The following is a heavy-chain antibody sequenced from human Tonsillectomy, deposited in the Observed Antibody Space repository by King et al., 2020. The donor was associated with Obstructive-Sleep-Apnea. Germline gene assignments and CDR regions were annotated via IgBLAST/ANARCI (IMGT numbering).Heavy chain of an antibody. CDR3: VRALYFDYLKYSFGY. V-gene: IGHV3-64D*09. J-gene: IGHJ4*02. D-gene: IGHD3-9*01. Sequence: EVQLVESGGGLVQRGGSLRLSCSASGFTFSSHAMHWVRQAPGKGLEYVASIGSNGDSTYYADSVKGRFTISRDNSKNTGYLQMSSLRPEDTAVYYCVRALYFDYLKYSFGYWGRGALVTVSS. CDR2: IGSNGDST. CDR1: GFTFSSHA.